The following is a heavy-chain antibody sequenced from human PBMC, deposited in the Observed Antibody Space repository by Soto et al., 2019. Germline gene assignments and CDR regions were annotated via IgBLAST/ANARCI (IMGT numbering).Heavy chain of an antibody. CDR3: ARSQGSSTSLEIYYYYYYGMDV. CDR1: GGTFSSYA. J-gene: IGHJ6*02. V-gene: IGHV1-69*01. Sequence: QVQLVQSGAEVKKPGSSVKVSCKASGGTFSSYAISWVRQAPGQVLEWMGGIIPISDTTNYAQKFLGRVTITADESTSTAYMELSSLRSEDTAVYYCARSQGSSTSLEIYYYYYYGMDVWGQGTTVTVSS. D-gene: IGHD2-2*01. CDR2: IIPISDTT.